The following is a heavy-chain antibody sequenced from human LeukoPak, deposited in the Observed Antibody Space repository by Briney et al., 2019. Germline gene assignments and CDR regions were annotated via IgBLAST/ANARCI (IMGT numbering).Heavy chain of an antibody. V-gene: IGHV4-4*07. CDR3: ARECGAPTWNYDFWSGYSDYYYYYMDV. D-gene: IGHD3-3*01. CDR2: IYTSGST. J-gene: IGHJ6*03. Sequence: PSETLSLTCTVSGGSISSYYWSWIRQPAGKGLEWIGRIYTSGSTNYNPSLKSRVTMSVDTSKNQFSLNLSSVTAADTAVYYCARECGAPTWNYDFWSGYSDYYYYYMDVWGKGTTVTVSS. CDR1: GGSISSYY.